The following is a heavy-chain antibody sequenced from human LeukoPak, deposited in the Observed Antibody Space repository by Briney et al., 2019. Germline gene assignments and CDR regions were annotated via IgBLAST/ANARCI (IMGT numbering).Heavy chain of an antibody. CDR2: ISSSSSYI. CDR1: GFTFSSYS. V-gene: IGHV3-21*01. D-gene: IGHD3-9*01. Sequence: PGGSLRLSCAASGFTFSSYSMNWVRQAPGKGLEWVSSISSSSSYIYYADSVKGRFTISRDNAKNSLYLQMNSLRAEDTAVYYCARDPYFDWLLAGDFDYWGQGTLVSVSS. J-gene: IGHJ4*02. CDR3: ARDPYFDWLLAGDFDY.